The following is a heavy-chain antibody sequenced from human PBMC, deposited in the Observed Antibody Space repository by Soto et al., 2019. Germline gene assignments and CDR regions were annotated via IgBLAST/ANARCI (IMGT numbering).Heavy chain of an antibody. V-gene: IGHV1-8*01. D-gene: IGHD3-3*01. CDR1: GYTFTSYD. CDR3: ARPYYDFWSGYPNWFDP. CDR2: MNPNSGNT. J-gene: IGHJ5*02. Sequence: GASVKVSCKASGYTFTSYDINWVRQATGQGLEWMGWMNPNSGNTGYAQKFQGRVTMTGNTSISTAYMELSSLRSEDTAVYYCARPYYDFWSGYPNWFDPWGQGTLVTVSS.